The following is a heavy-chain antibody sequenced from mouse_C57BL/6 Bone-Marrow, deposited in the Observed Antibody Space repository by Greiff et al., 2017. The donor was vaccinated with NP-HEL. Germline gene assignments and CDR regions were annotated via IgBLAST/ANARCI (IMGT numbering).Heavy chain of an antibody. V-gene: IGHV1-55*01. Sequence: QVRLQQPGAELVKPGASVKMSCKASGYTFTSYWITWVKQRPGQGLEWIGDIYPGSGSTNYNEKFKSKATLTVDTSSSTAYMQLSSLTSEDSAVYYCAIYYGNYPYAMDYWGQGTSVTVSS. D-gene: IGHD2-1*01. CDR2: IYPGSGST. CDR1: GYTFTSYW. J-gene: IGHJ4*01. CDR3: AIYYGNYPYAMDY.